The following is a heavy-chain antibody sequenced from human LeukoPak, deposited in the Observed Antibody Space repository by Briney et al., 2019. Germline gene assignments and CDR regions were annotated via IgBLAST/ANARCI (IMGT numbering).Heavy chain of an antibody. CDR3: ARDLGDYVGYDAFDI. Sequence: PGGSLRLSCVASRFTFGSFEMNWVRQAQGKGLEWLSYISSSGSNKYYADSLKGRFTISRDNAKNSLYLQMNSLTAEDTADYYCARDLGDYVGYDAFDIWGQGTRVTVSS. CDR1: RFTFGSFE. D-gene: IGHD4-17*01. V-gene: IGHV3-48*03. J-gene: IGHJ3*02. CDR2: ISSSGSNK.